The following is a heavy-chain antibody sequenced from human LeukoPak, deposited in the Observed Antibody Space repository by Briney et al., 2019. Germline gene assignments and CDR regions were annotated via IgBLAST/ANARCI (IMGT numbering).Heavy chain of an antibody. V-gene: IGHV4-34*01. J-gene: IGHJ6*03. Sequence: SETLSLTCTVSGGSISSYYWSWIRQPPGKGLEWIGEINHSGSTNYNPSLKSRVTISVDTSKNQFSLKLSSVTAADTAVYYCARVAWSSSSWSNYYYMDVWGKGTTVTVSS. CDR2: INHSGST. CDR3: ARVAWSSSSWSNYYYMDV. D-gene: IGHD6-13*01. CDR1: GGSISSYY.